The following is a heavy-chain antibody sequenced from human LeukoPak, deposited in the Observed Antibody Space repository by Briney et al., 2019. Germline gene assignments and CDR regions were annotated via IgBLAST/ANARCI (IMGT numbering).Heavy chain of an antibody. V-gene: IGHV4-59*01. CDR2: IYYSGST. CDR1: GGSISSYY. CDR3: ARGEQWLAKFDP. Sequence: SETLSLTCTVSGGSISSYYWSWIRQPPGKGLEWIGYIYYSGSTNYNPSLKSRVTIPVDTSKNQFSLKLSSVTAADTAVYYCARGEQWLAKFDPWGQGTLVTVSS. J-gene: IGHJ5*02. D-gene: IGHD6-19*01.